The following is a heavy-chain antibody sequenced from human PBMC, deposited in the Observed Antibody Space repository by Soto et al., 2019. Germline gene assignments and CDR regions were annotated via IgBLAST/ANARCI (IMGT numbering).Heavy chain of an antibody. V-gene: IGHV3-30*18. CDR2: ISFDGKSE. CDR3: AKELHSSGSYVLDY. Sequence: QVQLVESGGGVVQPGRSLRLSCVASGFTITSYGIHWVRQAPGRGLEWVAVISFDGKSEYYTDSVRGRFSISRDTSKNTVYLQMDSLRDEDAALYYCAKELHSSGSYVLDYWGQGTLVTVSS. CDR1: GFTITSYG. D-gene: IGHD3-10*01. J-gene: IGHJ4*02.